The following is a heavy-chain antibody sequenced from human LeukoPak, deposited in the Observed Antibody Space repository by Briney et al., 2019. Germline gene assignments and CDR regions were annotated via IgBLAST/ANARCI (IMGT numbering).Heavy chain of an antibody. D-gene: IGHD1-26*01. J-gene: IGHJ5*02. CDR1: GYTFTSYY. V-gene: IGHV1-46*01. Sequence: ASVKVSCKASGYTFTSYYMHWVRQAPGQGLEWMGVINPRGGSTTYAQKFQGRVTLTKDMSTSTDYLELSSLRSEDTAVYYCARDNSVGNQAWWFIPSGQRTLVTAS. CDR2: INPRGGST. CDR3: ARDNSVGNQAWWFIP.